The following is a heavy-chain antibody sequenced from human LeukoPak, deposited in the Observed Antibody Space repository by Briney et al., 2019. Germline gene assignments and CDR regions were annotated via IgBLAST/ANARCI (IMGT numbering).Heavy chain of an antibody. CDR2: IKQVGTEK. D-gene: IGHD1-26*01. J-gene: IGHJ5*02. V-gene: IGHV3-7*01. Sequence: GGSLRLSCAAAGFTLSSNWMSWVRHAPGRGVEWLAYIKQVGTEKKYMNSVKGRFTISRDNRKNSLYLQMNSLRVEDTAVYYCARDAGGRTQREAWLDPWGQGTLVIVSS. CDR1: GFTLSSNW. CDR3: ARDAGGRTQREAWLDP.